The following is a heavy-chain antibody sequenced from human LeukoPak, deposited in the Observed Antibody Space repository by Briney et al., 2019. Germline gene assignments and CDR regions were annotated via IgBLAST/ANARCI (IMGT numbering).Heavy chain of an antibody. Sequence: GGSLRLSCAASGFTFSSYSMNWVRQAPGKGLEWVANMKGDGSEIYYLDSVRGRFAISRDNAQNSLYLQMNNLRVENTAVYCCAREATIKAYNFDYWGQGTLVTVSS. CDR1: GFTFSSYS. V-gene: IGHV3-7*01. CDR3: AREATIKAYNFDY. CDR2: MKGDGSEI. J-gene: IGHJ4*02. D-gene: IGHD5-24*01.